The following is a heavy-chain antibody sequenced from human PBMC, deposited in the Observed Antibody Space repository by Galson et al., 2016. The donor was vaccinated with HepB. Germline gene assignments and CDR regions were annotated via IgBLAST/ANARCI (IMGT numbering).Heavy chain of an antibody. V-gene: IGHV6-1*01. CDR1: GDSVSSNSAT. CDR3: ARQYSSSSFYYGMDV. Sequence: CAISGDSVSSNSATWNWIRQSPSRGLEWLGRTYCRSKWYNDYAVSVKSRVTINPDTSTNQFSLHLNSVTPEDTAVYYCARQYSSSSFYYGMDVWGQGTTGTVSS. D-gene: IGHD6-6*01. CDR2: TYCRSKWYN. J-gene: IGHJ6*02.